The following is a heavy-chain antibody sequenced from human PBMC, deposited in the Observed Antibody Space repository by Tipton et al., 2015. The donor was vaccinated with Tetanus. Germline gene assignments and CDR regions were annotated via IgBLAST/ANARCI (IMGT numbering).Heavy chain of an antibody. CDR2: IYNSGST. V-gene: IGHV4-31*03. D-gene: IGHD1-26*01. J-gene: IGHJ4*02. Sequence: TLSLTCTVSGGSISSGGYYWSWIRQHPGKGLEWIGDIYNSGSTYYNPSLKSRVTISVDTSKNQFSLKLNSVTAADTAVYFCARDEAGGARGGNYFDYWGPGTQVTVSS. CDR1: GGSISSGGYY. CDR3: ARDEAGGARGGNYFDY.